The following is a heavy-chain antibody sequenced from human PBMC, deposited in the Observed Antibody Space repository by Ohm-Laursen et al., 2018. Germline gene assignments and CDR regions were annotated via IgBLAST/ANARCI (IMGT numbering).Heavy chain of an antibody. CDR1: GFAFNTYA. D-gene: IGHD6-19*01. J-gene: IGHJ4*02. V-gene: IGHV3-33*01. CDR3: VSDPPGSGGSFHN. Sequence: SLRLSCAASGFAFNTYAMHWVRQAPGKGLEWVAMIYYDGSNKYYADSVKGRFTISRDNSKNTVYLQMSSLTAEDTAVYYCVSDPPGSGGSFHNWGQGTRVTVSS. CDR2: IYYDGSNK.